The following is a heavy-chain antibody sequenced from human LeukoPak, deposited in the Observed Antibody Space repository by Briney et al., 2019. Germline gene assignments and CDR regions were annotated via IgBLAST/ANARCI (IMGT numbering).Heavy chain of an antibody. V-gene: IGHV3-23*01. CDR2: ISGSGGST. J-gene: IGHJ4*02. Sequence: PGGSLRLSCAASGFTFTNYALSWVRQAPGKGLEWVSAISGSGGSTYYADSVKGRFTISRDNSKNTLYLQMHSLRAEDTAVYYCAKDSGYCSGGSCYSRYYFDYWGQGTLVTVSS. CDR1: GFTFTNYA. CDR3: AKDSGYCSGGSCYSRYYFDY. D-gene: IGHD2-15*01.